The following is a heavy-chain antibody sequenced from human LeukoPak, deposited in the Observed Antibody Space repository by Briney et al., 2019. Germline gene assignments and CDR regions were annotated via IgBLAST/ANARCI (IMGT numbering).Heavy chain of an antibody. V-gene: IGHV5-51*01. CDR3: ARRHYGRYAMDV. Sequence: GEPLRISCKGSGYSFTSYWIGWVRQMPGKGLDWMGIIYPGDSGTRYSPSLQGQVTISADKSISTAYLQWSSLKASDTAMYYCARRHYGRYAMDVWGQGTTVTVSS. CDR1: GYSFTSYW. D-gene: IGHD3-10*01. CDR2: IYPGDSGT. J-gene: IGHJ6*02.